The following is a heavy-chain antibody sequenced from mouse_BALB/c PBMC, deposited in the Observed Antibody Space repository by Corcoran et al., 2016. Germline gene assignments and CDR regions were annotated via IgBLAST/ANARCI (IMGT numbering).Heavy chain of an antibody. CDR3: VYDGYYWYFDV. CDR2: IDPANGNT. V-gene: IGHV14-3*02. Sequence: EDQLQKSGAELVKPGASGKLSCTASGFNIKDTYMHWVKQRPEQCLEWLGRIDPANGNTKYDPKFQGKATITADTSSNTAYLQLSSLTSEDTAVYYCVYDGYYWYFDVWGAGTTVTVSS. D-gene: IGHD2-3*01. CDR1: GFNIKDTY. J-gene: IGHJ1*01.